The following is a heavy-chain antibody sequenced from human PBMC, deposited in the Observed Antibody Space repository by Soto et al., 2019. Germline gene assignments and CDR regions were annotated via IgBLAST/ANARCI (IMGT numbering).Heavy chain of an antibody. CDR1: GGSINNYY. CDR2: IYYRGSA. CDR3: VRANYLAF. J-gene: IGHJ4*02. Sequence: PSETLSLTCTVSGGSINNYYWSWIRQPPGKGLEWVGSIYYRGSANNNPSLKSRLTISVDTSKSQFSLKLSPVTAADTAIYYCVRANYLAFWGQGTLVTVSS. V-gene: IGHV4-59*01.